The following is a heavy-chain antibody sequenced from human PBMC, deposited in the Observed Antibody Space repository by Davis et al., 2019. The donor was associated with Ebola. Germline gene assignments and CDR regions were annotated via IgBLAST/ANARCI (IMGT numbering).Heavy chain of an antibody. CDR3: ARDRQLLDYYYYGMDV. J-gene: IGHJ6*02. CDR2: ASTFNSDT. V-gene: IGHV1-18*01. CDR1: GYVFSSYG. Sequence: AASVKVSCKAAGYVFSSYGVSWVRQAPGQGLEWLGWASTFNSDTIYAQKFQDRVTMSVDKSTDTAYMEIRSLRFDDTAVYYCARDRQLLDYYYYGMDVWGQGTTVTVSS. D-gene: IGHD6-6*01.